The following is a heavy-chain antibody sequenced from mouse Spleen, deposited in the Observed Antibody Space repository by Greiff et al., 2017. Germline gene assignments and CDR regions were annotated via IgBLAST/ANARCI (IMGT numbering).Heavy chain of an antibody. CDR3: ARGGFMITTGYYFDY. J-gene: IGHJ2*01. V-gene: IGHV5-9-3*01. CDR1: GFTFSSYA. Sequence: EVQLVESGGGLVKPGGSLKLSCAASGFTFSSYAMSWVRQTPEKRLEWVATISSGGSYTYYPDSVKGRFTISRDNAKNTLYLQMSSLRSEDTAMYYCARGGFMITTGYYFDYWGQGTTLTVSS. CDR2: ISSGGSYT. D-gene: IGHD2-4*01.